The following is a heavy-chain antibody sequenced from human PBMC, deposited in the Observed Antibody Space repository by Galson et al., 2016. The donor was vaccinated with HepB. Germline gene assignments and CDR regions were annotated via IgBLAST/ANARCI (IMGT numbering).Heavy chain of an antibody. V-gene: IGHV3-33*08. CDR1: GFTFSVYG. CDR2: ISYDGSNK. CDR3: ARGLYEGQWGPPVGCDF. Sequence: SLRLSCAASGFTFSVYGMHWVRQTPGKGLEWVAVISYDGSNKYYADSVKGRFTISRDNSKTTLYLEVNGLRAEDTAIYYCARGLYEGQWGPPVGCDFWGQGTPVTVSS. D-gene: IGHD1-26*01. J-gene: IGHJ4*02.